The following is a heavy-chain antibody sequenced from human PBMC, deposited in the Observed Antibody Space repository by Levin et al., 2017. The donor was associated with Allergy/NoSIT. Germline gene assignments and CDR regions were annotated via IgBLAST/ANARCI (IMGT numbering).Heavy chain of an antibody. J-gene: IGHJ4*02. CDR2: ISYDGSNK. CDR3: AKDMVYFDY. V-gene: IGHV3-30*18. Sequence: PGESLKISCAASGFTFSSYGMHWVRQAPGKGLEWVAVISYDGSNKYYADSVKGRFTISRDNSKNTLYLQMNSLRAEDTAVYYCAKDMVYFDYWGQGTLVTVSS. CDR1: GFTFSSYG. D-gene: IGHD3-10*01.